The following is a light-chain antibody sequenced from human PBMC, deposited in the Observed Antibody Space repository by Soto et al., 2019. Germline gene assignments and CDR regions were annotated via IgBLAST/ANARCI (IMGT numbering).Light chain of an antibody. CDR2: AAS. V-gene: IGKV3-15*01. CDR1: QSVSGN. Sequence: ETVMTQSPATLSVSPGERATLSCRASQSVSGNLAWYQQKPGQAPRLLIYAASSRAAGIPPRFSGSGSGTEFTLTISSLQSEDVAVYYCQQYNNWPPYTFGQGTKLEIK. CDR3: QQYNNWPPYT. J-gene: IGKJ2*01.